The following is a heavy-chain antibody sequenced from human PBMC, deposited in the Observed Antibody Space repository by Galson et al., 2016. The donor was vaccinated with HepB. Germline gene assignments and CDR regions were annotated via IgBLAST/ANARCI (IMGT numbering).Heavy chain of an antibody. CDR2: IKSKTDGETT. Sequence: SLRLSCAVSEFTFNIAWMNWVRQAPGKGLEWVGRIKSKTDGETTDYAAPVKGRFTLSRDDSKSTLYLQMDSLKTEDTALYFCTTMTTRGPGLDYWGQGTLVTVSS. CDR3: TTMTTRGPGLDY. V-gene: IGHV3-15*01. J-gene: IGHJ4*02. CDR1: EFTFNIAW. D-gene: IGHD4-17*01.